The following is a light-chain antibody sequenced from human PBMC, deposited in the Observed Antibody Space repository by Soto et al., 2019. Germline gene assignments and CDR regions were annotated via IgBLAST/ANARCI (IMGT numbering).Light chain of an antibody. CDR1: QSVLNSNGYNY. Sequence: DIFQTHSLLALTVSPGEPASISCRSSQSVLNSNGYNYLDWYVQKPGQSPQLLIYVGSNRASGVPDRFSGSGSGTDFTLKISRVEAEDVGVYYCMQAQQTPLTFGGGTKVDIK. CDR2: VGS. V-gene: IGKV2-28*01. CDR3: MQAQQTPLT. J-gene: IGKJ4*01.